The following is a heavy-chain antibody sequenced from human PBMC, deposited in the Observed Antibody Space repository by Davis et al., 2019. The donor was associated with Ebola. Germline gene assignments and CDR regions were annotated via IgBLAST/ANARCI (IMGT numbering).Heavy chain of an antibody. V-gene: IGHV3-21*01. CDR1: GFTFGSYT. D-gene: IGHD2-21*02. CDR3: VRDPALVVTGGGWFFGL. J-gene: IGHJ2*01. CDR2: ISIYSNYL. Sequence: GESLNISCAASGFTFGSYTMTWVRQAPAHGLASVSSISIYSNYLYYADSVRGRFTVSRDNAKNSLFLQMNSLRAEDTAVYYCVRDPALVVTGGGWFFGLWGRGTLVTVSS.